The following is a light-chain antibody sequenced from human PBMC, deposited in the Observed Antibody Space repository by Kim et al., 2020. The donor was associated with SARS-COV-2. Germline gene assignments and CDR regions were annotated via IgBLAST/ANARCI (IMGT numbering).Light chain of an antibody. V-gene: IGLV4-69*01. CDR2: LNSDGSH. Sequence: SVKLTFTLSSGHSSYAIAWHQQQPEKGPRYLMKLNSDGSHSKGDGIPDRFSGSSSGAERYLTISILQSEDEADYYCQTWGTGIRVFGGGTKLTVL. CDR1: SGHSSYA. J-gene: IGLJ3*02. CDR3: QTWGTGIRV.